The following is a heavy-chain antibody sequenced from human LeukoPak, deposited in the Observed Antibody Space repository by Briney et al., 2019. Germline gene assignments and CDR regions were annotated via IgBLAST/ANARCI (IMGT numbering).Heavy chain of an antibody. CDR2: INSDGSST. CDR1: GFSVSSYW. D-gene: IGHD3-22*01. V-gene: IGHV3-74*01. J-gene: IGHJ4*02. CDR3: ARAPPGYYYDSSGYYSGSFDY. Sequence: GGSLRLSCAASGFSVSSYWMHWVRHAPRKGLVWVSRINSDGSSTTYADSVKGRFTISRDNAKNTLYLQMNSLRAEATAVYYLARAPPGYYYDSSGYYSGSFDYGGQGPLVTVSP.